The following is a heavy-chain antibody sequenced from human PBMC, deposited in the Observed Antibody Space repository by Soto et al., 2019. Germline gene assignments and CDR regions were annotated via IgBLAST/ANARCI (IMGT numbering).Heavy chain of an antibody. CDR1: GYTLTELS. D-gene: IGHD2-2*01. J-gene: IGHJ5*02. CDR2: FDPEDGET. Sequence: GASVKVSCKVSGYTLTELSMHWVRQAPGKGLEWMGGFDPEDGETIYAQKFQGRVTMTEDTSTDTAYMELSSLRSEDTAVYYCATCFTYQLMNWFDPWGQGTLVTVSS. V-gene: IGHV1-24*01. CDR3: ATCFTYQLMNWFDP.